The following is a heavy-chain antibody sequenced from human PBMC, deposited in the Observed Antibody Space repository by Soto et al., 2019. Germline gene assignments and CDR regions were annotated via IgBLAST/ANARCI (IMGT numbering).Heavy chain of an antibody. Sequence: HTRTHTCTVSGGGVSSNSAACNWFRQSPSRGLEWLGRTYYRSKWYNDYAVSVKSRITIHPATSKNQFSLQLNSVTHEDTAVYSCARGMTGDPGYFDYWGQGTLVTVSS. CDR1: GGGVSSNSAA. V-gene: IGHV6-1*01. CDR2: TYYRSKWYN. J-gene: IGHJ4*02. CDR3: ARGMTGDPGYFDY. D-gene: IGHD7-27*01.